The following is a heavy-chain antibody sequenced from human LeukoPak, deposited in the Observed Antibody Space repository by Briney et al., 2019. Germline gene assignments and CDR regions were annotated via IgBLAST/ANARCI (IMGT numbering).Heavy chain of an antibody. Sequence: SETLSLTCAVSGGSISGYYWSWIRQPPGKGLEWIGDIYYSGSTNYNPSLKSRVTISVDPSKNQFYLKLGSVTAAGTAVYYCARVRRVTVFGVGRPLKDAFDIWGQGTMVTVSS. V-gene: IGHV4-59*12. CDR3: ARVRRVTVFGVGRPLKDAFDI. CDR2: IYYSGST. J-gene: IGHJ3*02. D-gene: IGHD3-3*01. CDR1: GGSISGYY.